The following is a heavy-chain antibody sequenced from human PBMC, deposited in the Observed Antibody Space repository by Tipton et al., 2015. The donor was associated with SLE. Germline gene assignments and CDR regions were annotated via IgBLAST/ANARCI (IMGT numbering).Heavy chain of an antibody. J-gene: IGHJ4*02. CDR2: IWYDGSKE. CDR1: GFTFSTYG. D-gene: IGHD7-27*01. CDR3: AKGGTGKFDY. Sequence: SLRLSCAASGFTFSTYGMHWVRQAPGKGLEWVALIWYDGSKEYYADSVKGRFTISRDNSKNMLYLQMNSLRVEDTAVYYCAKGGTGKFDYWGQGTLVTVSS. V-gene: IGHV3-33*06.